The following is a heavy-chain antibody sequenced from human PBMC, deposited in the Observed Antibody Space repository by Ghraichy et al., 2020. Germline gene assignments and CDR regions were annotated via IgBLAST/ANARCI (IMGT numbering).Heavy chain of an antibody. CDR3: AKPLQRGYSGYGFDY. D-gene: IGHD5-12*01. V-gene: IGHV3-30*18. CDR2: ISYDGSNK. CDR1: GFTFSSYG. J-gene: IGHJ4*02. Sequence: GGSLRLSCAASGFTFSSYGMHWVRQAPGKGLEWVAVISYDGSNKYYADSVKGRFTISRDNSKNTLYLQMNSLRAEDTAVYYCAKPLQRGYSGYGFDYWGQGTLVTVSS.